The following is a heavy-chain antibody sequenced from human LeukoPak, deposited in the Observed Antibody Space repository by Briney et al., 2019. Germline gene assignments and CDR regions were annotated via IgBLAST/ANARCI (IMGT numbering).Heavy chain of an antibody. J-gene: IGHJ4*02. V-gene: IGHV3-23*01. CDR3: AKGAASRGYTYVAN. CDR2: VSGSGGST. Sequence: GSLRLSCAASAFTFRTYAMIWVRQAPGKGLGWVSTVSGSGGSTYYADSVKGRFTISRDNSNNTLYLQMNSLRAEDTAVYYCAKGAASRGYTYVANWGQGTLVTVSS. D-gene: IGHD5-18*01. CDR1: AFTFRTYA.